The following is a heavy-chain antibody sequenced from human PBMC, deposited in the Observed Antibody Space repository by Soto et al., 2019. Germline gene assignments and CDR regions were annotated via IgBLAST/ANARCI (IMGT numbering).Heavy chain of an antibody. CDR2: ISGSGGST. D-gene: IGHD3-3*01. Sequence: EVQLLESGGGLVQPGGSLRLSCAASGFTFSSYAMSWVRQAPGKGLEWVSAISGSGGSTYYADSVKGRFTISRDNSKNTLYLQMNSLRAEDTAVYYCAKDRFRVFGVVTLFDYWGQGTLVTVSS. V-gene: IGHV3-23*01. CDR3: AKDRFRVFGVVTLFDY. J-gene: IGHJ4*02. CDR1: GFTFSSYA.